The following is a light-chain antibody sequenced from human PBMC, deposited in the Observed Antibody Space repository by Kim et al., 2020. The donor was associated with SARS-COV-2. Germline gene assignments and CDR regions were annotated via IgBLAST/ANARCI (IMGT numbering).Light chain of an antibody. V-gene: IGKV1-39*01. J-gene: IGKJ4*01. CDR3: QYSYSSPFT. Sequence: DIQMTQSPSSLSASVGDRVTITCRASQSINTYINWYQKKPGKAPNLLIYAASSLQSGVPSRFSGSGSGTDFTLTISSLQPEDFATYYCQYSYSSPFTFGEGTKVDIK. CDR2: AAS. CDR1: QSINTY.